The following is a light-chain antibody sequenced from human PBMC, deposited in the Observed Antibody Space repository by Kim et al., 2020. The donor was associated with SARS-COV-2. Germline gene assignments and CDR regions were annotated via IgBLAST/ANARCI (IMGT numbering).Light chain of an antibody. CDR2: DAS. CDR1: QSVGSY. Sequence: LSPGERATLSCRASQSVGSYLAWYQQKPGQAPRLLIYDASNRADGIPARFSGGGSGTDFTLTISSLEPEDFAVYYCQRRSGWPITFGGGTKVEIK. CDR3: QRRSGWPIT. V-gene: IGKV3-11*01. J-gene: IGKJ4*01.